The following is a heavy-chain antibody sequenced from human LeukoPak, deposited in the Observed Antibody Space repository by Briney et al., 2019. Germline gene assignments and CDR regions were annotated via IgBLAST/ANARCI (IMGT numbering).Heavy chain of an antibody. Sequence: SETLSLTCTVSGGSISSSSYYRGWIRQPPGKGLEWVGSIYYSGSTYYNPSLKSRVTISVDTSKNQFSLRLSSVTAADTAVYYCARQPGGGFDYWGQGTLVTVSS. CDR2: IYYSGST. J-gene: IGHJ4*02. D-gene: IGHD3-16*01. CDR3: ARQPGGGFDY. V-gene: IGHV4-39*01. CDR1: GGSISSSSYY.